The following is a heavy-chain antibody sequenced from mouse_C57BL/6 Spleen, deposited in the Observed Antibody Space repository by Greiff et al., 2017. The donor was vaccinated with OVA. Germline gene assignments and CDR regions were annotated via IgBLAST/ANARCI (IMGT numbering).Heavy chain of an antibody. CDR3: ARIAPTGTFAY. CDR1: GYPFTGSW. CDR2: ILPGSGST. V-gene: IGHV1-9*01. J-gene: IGHJ3*01. D-gene: IGHD4-1*02. Sequence: VQLQQSGAELMTPGASVKLSCKATGYPFTGSWLEWVKQRPVHGLAWIGEILPGSGSTNYNEQFKGKAPFTADTSSNTAYMQLSSLTTEDSAIYYCARIAPTGTFAYWGQGTLVTVSA.